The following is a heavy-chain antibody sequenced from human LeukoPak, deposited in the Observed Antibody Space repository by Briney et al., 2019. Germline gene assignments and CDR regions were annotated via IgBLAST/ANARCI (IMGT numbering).Heavy chain of an antibody. CDR1: GYTFTSYG. CDR3: ARAPRYRGERELLLPYY. V-gene: IGHV1-18*01. CDR2: ISAYNGDT. J-gene: IGHJ4*02. D-gene: IGHD1-26*01. Sequence: PGASVKVSCKASGYTFTSYGISWVRQAPGQGLEWMGWISAYNGDTNYAQKLQGRVTMTTDTSTSTAYMELRSLRSDDTAVYYCARAPRYRGERELLLPYYWGQGTLVTVSS.